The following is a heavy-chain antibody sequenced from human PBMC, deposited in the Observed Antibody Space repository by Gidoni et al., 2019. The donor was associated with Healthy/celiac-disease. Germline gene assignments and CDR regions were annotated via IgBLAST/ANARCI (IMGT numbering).Heavy chain of an antibody. J-gene: IGHJ4*02. CDR2: IKQDGIEK. CDR1: GFPFGSYW. V-gene: IGHV3-7*03. D-gene: IGHD3-3*01. CDR3: ARDDDFWSGYQPYFDY. Sequence: EVQLVESGGCLVQPGGSLRLSCAASGFPFGSYWMRWVRQAPRKGMEWVANIKQDGIEKYYVDSVKGRFTISRDNAKNSLYLQMNSLRAEDTAVYYCARDDDFWSGYQPYFDYWGQGTLVTVSS.